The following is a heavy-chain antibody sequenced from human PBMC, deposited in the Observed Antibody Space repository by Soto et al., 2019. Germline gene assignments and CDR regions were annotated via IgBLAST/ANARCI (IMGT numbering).Heavy chain of an antibody. CDR1: GGTFSSYA. CDR3: ARGIEYSSSSWDYYYGMDV. D-gene: IGHD6-6*01. Sequence: QVQLVQSGAEVKKPGSSVKVSCKASGGTFSSYAISWVRHAPGQGLEWMGGIIPIFGTANYAQKFQGRVTITADESTSTAYMEPSSLRSEDTAVYYCARGIEYSSSSWDYYYGMDVWGQGTTVTVSS. V-gene: IGHV1-69*12. J-gene: IGHJ6*02. CDR2: IIPIFGTA.